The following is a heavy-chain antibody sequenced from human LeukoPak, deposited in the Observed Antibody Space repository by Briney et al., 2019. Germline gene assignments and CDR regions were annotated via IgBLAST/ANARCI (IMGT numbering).Heavy chain of an antibody. D-gene: IGHD3-3*01. Sequence: SETLSLTCAVYGGSFSGYYWSWIRQPPGKGLEWIGEINHSGGTNYNPSLKSRVTISVDTSKNQFSLKLSSVTAADTAVYYCASYDFWSGYYYWGQGTLVTVSS. CDR3: ASYDFWSGYYY. V-gene: IGHV4-34*01. CDR2: INHSGGT. J-gene: IGHJ4*02. CDR1: GGSFSGYY.